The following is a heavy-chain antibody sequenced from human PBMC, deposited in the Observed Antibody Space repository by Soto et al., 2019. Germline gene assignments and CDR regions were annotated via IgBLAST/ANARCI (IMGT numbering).Heavy chain of an antibody. Sequence: ASVKVSCKASGGTFSSYAISWVRQAPGQGLEWMGGIIPIFGTANYAQKFQGRVTITADESTSTAYMELSSLRSEDTAVYYCARAPRGCIRSPLGWLDPCGQGTLVTVYS. CDR2: IIPIFGTA. CDR3: ARAPRGCIRSPLGWLDP. D-gene: IGHD3-3*01. CDR1: GGTFSSYA. V-gene: IGHV1-69*13. J-gene: IGHJ5*02.